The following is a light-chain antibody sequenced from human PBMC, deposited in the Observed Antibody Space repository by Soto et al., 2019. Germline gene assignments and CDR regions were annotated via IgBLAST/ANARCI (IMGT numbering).Light chain of an antibody. CDR1: QSVSSN. CDR2: GAS. CDR3: QQYKNWPPIT. J-gene: IGKJ5*01. Sequence: EIVLTQSPGTLSLSPGERATLSCRASQSVSSNQLAWYQQKPGQAPSLLIYGASSRATGVPDRFSGSGSGTEFTLTISSLQSEDFAVYYCQQYKNWPPITFGQGTRLEIK. V-gene: IGKV3D-15*01.